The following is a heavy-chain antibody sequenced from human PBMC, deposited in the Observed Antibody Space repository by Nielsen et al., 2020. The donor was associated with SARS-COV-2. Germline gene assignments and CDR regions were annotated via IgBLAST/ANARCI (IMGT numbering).Heavy chain of an antibody. D-gene: IGHD2-2*01. Sequence: GGSLRLSCAASGFTFSSYAMRWVRQAPGKGLEYVSAISSNGGSTYYANSVKGRFTISRDNSKNTLYLQMGSLRAEDMAVYYCARSSESDIVVVPAANNWFDPWGQGTLVTVSS. V-gene: IGHV3-64*01. CDR2: ISSNGGST. CDR1: GFTFSSYA. CDR3: ARSSESDIVVVPAANNWFDP. J-gene: IGHJ5*02.